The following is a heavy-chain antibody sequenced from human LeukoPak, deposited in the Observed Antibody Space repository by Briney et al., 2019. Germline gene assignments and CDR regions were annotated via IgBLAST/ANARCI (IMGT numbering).Heavy chain of an antibody. J-gene: IGHJ4*02. V-gene: IGHV4-31*03. CDR3: ATVPAAIRAVDY. D-gene: IGHD2-2*01. CDR2: IYYSGSA. Sequence: SETLSLTCTASGGSVSSGGYYWTWIRQHPGKGLEWIGYIYYSGSAHYNPSLKSRVTISVATSKNQFSLKLSSVTAADTAVYYCATVPAAIRAVDYWGPGTLVTVSS. CDR1: GGSVSSGGYY.